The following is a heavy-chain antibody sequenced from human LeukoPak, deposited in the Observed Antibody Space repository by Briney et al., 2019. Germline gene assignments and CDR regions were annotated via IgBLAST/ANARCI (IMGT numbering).Heavy chain of an antibody. J-gene: IGHJ4*02. CDR3: ARPVSPYSSSTGFDY. V-gene: IGHV4-39*01. Sequence: SETLSLTCNVSGGAMSSSNHYWGWIRQPPGKGLEWIASIYYIGTTSYNPSLKSRVTISVDTSKKQFSLKLDSVTAADTAVYYCARPVSPYSSSTGFDYWGQGTLVTVSS. CDR2: IYYIGTT. D-gene: IGHD6-6*01. CDR1: GGAMSSSNHY.